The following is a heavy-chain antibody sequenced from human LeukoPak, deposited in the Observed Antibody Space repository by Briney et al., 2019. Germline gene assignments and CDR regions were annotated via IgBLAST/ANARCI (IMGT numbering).Heavy chain of an antibody. Sequence: GGSLRLSCAASGFTFSSYSIHWVRQAPGKGLERLAVISYDGSNKYYADSVKGRFTISRDNSKNTPYLQMNSLRAEDTAVYYCAREPFGGYQYYYYYYGMDVWGKGTTVTVSS. CDR3: AREPFGGYQYYYYYYGMDV. D-gene: IGHD3-16*01. CDR1: GFTFSSYS. J-gene: IGHJ6*04. V-gene: IGHV3-30*04. CDR2: ISYDGSNK.